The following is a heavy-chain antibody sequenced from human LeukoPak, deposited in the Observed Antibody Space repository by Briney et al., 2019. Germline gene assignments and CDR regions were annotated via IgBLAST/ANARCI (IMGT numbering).Heavy chain of an antibody. J-gene: IGHJ6*03. D-gene: IGHD2-15*01. CDR2: GDLEDGET. CDR3: ARHCSGGSCYSGEYYMDV. Sequence: ASVKVSFTVSGYTFTVYYMHWVQQAPGPGLEWMGIGDLEDGETIYAEKFQGRVTITADTSTDTAYMELSSLRSEDTAVYYCARHCSGGSCYSGEYYMDVWGKGTTVTVSS. CDR1: GYTFTVYY. V-gene: IGHV1-69-2*01.